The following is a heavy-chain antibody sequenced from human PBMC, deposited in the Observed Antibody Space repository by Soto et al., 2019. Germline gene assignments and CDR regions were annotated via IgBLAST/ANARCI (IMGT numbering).Heavy chain of an antibody. CDR1: GYTFTSYY. CDR3: ARELPDGLGY. CDR2: INPTGGST. V-gene: IGHV1-46*01. J-gene: IGHJ4*02. Sequence: ASVKVSCKASGYTFTSYYMHWVRQAPGQGLEWMGIINPTGGSTTYAQKFQGRVTMIRDTSTSTVYMELSSLRSEDTAVYYCARELPDGLGYWSQGTLVTVSS. D-gene: IGHD3-16*01.